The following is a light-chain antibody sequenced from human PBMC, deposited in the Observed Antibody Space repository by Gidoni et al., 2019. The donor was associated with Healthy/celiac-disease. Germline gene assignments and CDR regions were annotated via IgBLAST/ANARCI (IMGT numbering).Light chain of an antibody. CDR1: PSVSSN. V-gene: IGKV3-15*01. CDR3: QQYNNWWT. J-gene: IGKJ1*01. CDR2: GAS. Sequence: EIVMTQSPATLSVSPGESATRSCRASPSVSSNLALYQQKPGQAHRLLIYGASTRATGIPARFRSSWAVTEFTLTSSSLQSEDFAFYYCQQYNNWWTFGQGTKVESK.